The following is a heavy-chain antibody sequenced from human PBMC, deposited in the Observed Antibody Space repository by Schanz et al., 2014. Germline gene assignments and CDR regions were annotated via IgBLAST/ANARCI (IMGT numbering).Heavy chain of an antibody. Sequence: QVQLVQSGAEVKKPGSSVKVSCKATGDTFDNFVISWVRQAPGQGPEWIGRFMPFLGITNLAQKFQDRVTMTADKATSTAYMELSGLRSEDTAMYYRARDRWNYEGGIFDIWGQGPMVTVSS. CDR2: FMPFLGIT. D-gene: IGHD1-7*01. CDR1: GDTFDNFV. CDR3: ARDRWNYEGGIFDI. V-gene: IGHV1-69*04. J-gene: IGHJ3*02.